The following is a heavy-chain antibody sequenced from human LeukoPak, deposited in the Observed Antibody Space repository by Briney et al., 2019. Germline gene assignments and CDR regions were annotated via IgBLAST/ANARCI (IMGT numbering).Heavy chain of an antibody. Sequence: GRSLRLSCAASGFTFDDYAMHWVRQAPGKGLEWVSGISWNSGSIGYADSVKGRFTISRDNSKNTLYLQMNSLRAEDTAVYYCAKGGHRMGMVVTPPDDYWGQGTLVTVSS. CDR3: AKGGHRMGMVVTPPDDY. CDR1: GFTFDDYA. CDR2: ISWNSGSI. J-gene: IGHJ4*02. D-gene: IGHD4-23*01. V-gene: IGHV3-9*01.